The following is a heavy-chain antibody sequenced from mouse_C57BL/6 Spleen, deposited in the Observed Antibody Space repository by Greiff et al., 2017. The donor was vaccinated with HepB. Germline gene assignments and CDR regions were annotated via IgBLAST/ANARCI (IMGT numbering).Heavy chain of an antibody. V-gene: IGHV5-4*01. CDR3: ARDTDSSGYYCDY. D-gene: IGHD3-2*02. CDR2: ISDGGSYT. CDR1: GFTFSSYA. J-gene: IGHJ2*01. Sequence: EVQGVESGGGLVKPGGSLKLSCAASGFTFSSYAMSWVRQTPEKRLEWVATISDGGSYTYYPDNVKGRFTISRDNAKNNLYLQMSHLKSEDTAMYYCARDTDSSGYYCDYWGQGTTLTVSS.